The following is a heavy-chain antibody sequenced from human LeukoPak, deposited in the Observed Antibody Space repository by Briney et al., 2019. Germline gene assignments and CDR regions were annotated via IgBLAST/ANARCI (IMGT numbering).Heavy chain of an antibody. D-gene: IGHD4-17*01. CDR2: INPNSGDT. CDR1: GYTFTDYY. V-gene: IGHV1-2*06. CDR3: ARVMKATVRTSNFDC. Sequence: ASVKVSCKASGYTFTDYYMYWVRQAPGQGLERMGRINPNSGDTFYAQKFQGRVTMTRDTSISTAYMELSRLRSDDTAVYYCARVMKATVRTSNFDCWGQGTLVTVSS. J-gene: IGHJ4*02.